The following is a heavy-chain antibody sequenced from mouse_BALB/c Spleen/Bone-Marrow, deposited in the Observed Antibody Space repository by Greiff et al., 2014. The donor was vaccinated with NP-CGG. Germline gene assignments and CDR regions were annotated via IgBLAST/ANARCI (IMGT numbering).Heavy chain of an antibody. CDR3: TRSRAYFRDWFAY. CDR2: IDPYYGTT. V-gene: IGHV1-39*01. Sequence: VQLQQSGPELEKPGASVKISCKASGHSFTGYNMNWVNQSHGKSLEWIGNIDPYYGTTTFNQKFKDEATLTVDKSSSTAYMQLKSLTSEDSAVYYCTRSRAYFRDWFAYWGQGTLVTVSA. CDR1: GHSFTGYN. J-gene: IGHJ3*01. D-gene: IGHD2-14*01.